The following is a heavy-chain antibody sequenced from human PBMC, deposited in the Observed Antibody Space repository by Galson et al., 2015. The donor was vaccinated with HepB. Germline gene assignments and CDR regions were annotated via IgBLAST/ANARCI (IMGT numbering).Heavy chain of an antibody. J-gene: IGHJ4*02. Sequence: QSGAEVTKPGESLKISCKGSGSSFTSYWIGWVRQMPGKGLEWMGIIYPGDSDTRYSPSFQGQVTISADRSISTAYLQWSSLKASDTAMYYCARQEVRGYCSSTSCSAPFDYWGQGTLVTVSS. CDR2: IYPGDSDT. CDR3: ARQEVRGYCSSTSCSAPFDY. CDR1: GSSFTSYW. V-gene: IGHV5-51*01. D-gene: IGHD2-2*01.